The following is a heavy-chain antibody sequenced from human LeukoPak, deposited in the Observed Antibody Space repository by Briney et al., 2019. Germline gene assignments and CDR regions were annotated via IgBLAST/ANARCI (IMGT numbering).Heavy chain of an antibody. D-gene: IGHD1-26*01. CDR1: GYTFTGYY. CDR2: INPNSGGT. CDR3: ARSLGATTSFDY. Sequence: GASVKVSCKASGYTFTGYYMHWVRQAPGQGLEWMGWINPNSGGTNYAQKFQGRVTMTRDTSISTAYMELGRLRSDDTAVYYCARSLGATTSFDYWGQGTLVTVSS. J-gene: IGHJ4*02. V-gene: IGHV1-2*02.